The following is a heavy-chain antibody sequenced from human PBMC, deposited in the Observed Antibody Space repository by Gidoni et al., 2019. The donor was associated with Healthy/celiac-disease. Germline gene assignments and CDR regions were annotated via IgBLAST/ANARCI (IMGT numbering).Heavy chain of an antibody. CDR1: GFTFSSYS. CDR3: ARDYGLAVARLDYYYYYGMDV. CDR2: ISSSSSYI. Sequence: EVQLVESGGGLVKPGGSLRLSCAASGFTFSSYSMNWGRQAPGKGLEWVSSISSSSSYIYYADSVKGRFTISRDNAKNSLYLQMNSLRAEDTAVYYCARDYGLAVARLDYYYYYGMDVWGQGTTVTVSS. J-gene: IGHJ6*02. V-gene: IGHV3-21*01. D-gene: IGHD6-19*01.